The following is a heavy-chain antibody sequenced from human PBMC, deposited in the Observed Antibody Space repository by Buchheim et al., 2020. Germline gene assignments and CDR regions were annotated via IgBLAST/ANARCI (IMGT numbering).Heavy chain of an antibody. CDR1: GGSISSGGYC. J-gene: IGHJ6*02. CDR2: IYYSGST. V-gene: IGHV4-31*03. D-gene: IGHD4-23*01. CDR3: ASTTTVGYYYYGMDV. Sequence: QVQLQESGPGLVKPSQTLSLTCTVSGGSISSGGYCWSWIRQHPGKGLEWIGYIYYSGSTYYNPSLKSRVTISVATSKNQFSLKLSSVTAADTAVYYCASTTTVGYYYYGMDVWGQGTT.